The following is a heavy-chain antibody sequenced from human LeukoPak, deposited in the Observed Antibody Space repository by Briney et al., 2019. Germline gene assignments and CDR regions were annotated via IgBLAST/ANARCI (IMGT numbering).Heavy chain of an antibody. J-gene: IGHJ4*02. CDR3: AKHPDPYSSGWYARVFDY. CDR2: ISGSGGST. V-gene: IGHV3-23*01. Sequence: GGSLRLSCAASGFTFSSYAMSWVRQAPGKGLEWVSAISGSGGSTYYADSVKGRFTISRDNSKNTLYLQMNSLRAEDTAVYYCAKHPDPYSSGWYARVFDYWGQGTLVTVSS. CDR1: GFTFSSYA. D-gene: IGHD6-19*01.